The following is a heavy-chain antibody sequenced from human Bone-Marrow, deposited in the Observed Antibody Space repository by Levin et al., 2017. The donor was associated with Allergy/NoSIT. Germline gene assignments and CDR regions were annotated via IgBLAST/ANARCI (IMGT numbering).Heavy chain of an antibody. V-gene: IGHV3-21*01. CDR1: GFTFSNFT. Sequence: GGSLRLSCQGSGFTFSNFTWNWVRQAPGKGLEWVSSISSTSSYINYADSVKGRFTISRDNAKKSLYLQMNSLRAEDTALYYCASRLSTTGGLDVWGQGTTVTVSS. CDR3: ASRLSTTGGLDV. CDR2: ISSTSSYI. J-gene: IGHJ6*02. D-gene: IGHD1-1*01.